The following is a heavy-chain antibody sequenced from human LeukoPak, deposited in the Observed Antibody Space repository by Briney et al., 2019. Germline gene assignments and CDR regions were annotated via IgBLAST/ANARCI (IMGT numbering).Heavy chain of an antibody. V-gene: IGHV4-30-2*01. CDR1: GGSISSGGYY. Sequence: PSETLSLTCTVSGGSISSGGYYWSWIRQPPGKGLEWIGYIYHSGSTYYNPSLKSRVTISVDRSKNQFSLKLSSVTAADTAIYYCARELTVTEGFYYYFYYMDVWGKGTTVTVSS. J-gene: IGHJ6*03. CDR2: IYHSGST. D-gene: IGHD4-11*01. CDR3: ARELTVTEGFYYYFYYMDV.